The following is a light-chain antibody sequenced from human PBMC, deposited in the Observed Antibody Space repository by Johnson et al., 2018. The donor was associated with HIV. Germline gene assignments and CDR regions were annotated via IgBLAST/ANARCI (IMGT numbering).Light chain of an antibody. J-gene: IGLJ1*01. CDR1: SSNIGNNY. Sequence: QSVLTQPPSVSAAPGQKVTISCSGSSSNIGNNYISWYQQLPGTAPKLLIYDNNTRPSGIPDRFSGSKSGTSATLVITGLQTGDEADYYCGTWDSSLSAYVFGTGTKFTFL. CDR2: DNN. CDR3: GTWDSSLSAYV. V-gene: IGLV1-51*01.